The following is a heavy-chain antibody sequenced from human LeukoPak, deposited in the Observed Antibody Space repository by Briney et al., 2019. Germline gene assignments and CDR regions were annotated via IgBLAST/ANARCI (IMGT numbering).Heavy chain of an antibody. J-gene: IGHJ3*02. Sequence: ASVKVSCKASGYTFTSYGISWVRQAPGQGLEWMGWISTYNGNTNYAQKFQGRVTITADESTSTAYMELSSLRSEDTAVYYCARDRPRLRFLEWLEHHDAFDIWGQGTMVTVSS. CDR3: ARDRPRLRFLEWLEHHDAFDI. D-gene: IGHD3-3*01. CDR1: GYTFTSYG. V-gene: IGHV1-18*01. CDR2: ISTYNGNT.